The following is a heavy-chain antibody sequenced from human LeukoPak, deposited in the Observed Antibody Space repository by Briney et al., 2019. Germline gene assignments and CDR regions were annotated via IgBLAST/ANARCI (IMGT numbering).Heavy chain of an antibody. D-gene: IGHD4-11*01. CDR2: ISSSSSYI. J-gene: IGHJ4*02. CDR3: ATSPWAVTERLLFDY. CDR1: GFTFSSYS. V-gene: IGHV3-21*01. Sequence: PGGSLRLSCAASGFTFSSYSMNWVRQAPGKGLEWVSSISSSSSYIYYADSVKGRFTISRDNAKNSLYLQMNSLRAEDTAAYYCATSPWAVTERLLFDYWGRGTLVTVSS.